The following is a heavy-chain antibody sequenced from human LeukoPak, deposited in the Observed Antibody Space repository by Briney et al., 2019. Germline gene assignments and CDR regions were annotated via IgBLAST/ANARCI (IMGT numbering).Heavy chain of an antibody. Sequence: GASVKVSCKASGYTFTSYDINWVRQATGQGPEWLGWMNPNSGNTGYAQKFQGRVTITRNTSIDTAYMELSSLRSDDAAVYYCTRGTRIAVAGTSQRKKFDYWGQGTLVTVSS. CDR2: MNPNSGNT. J-gene: IGHJ4*02. CDR3: TRGTRIAVAGTSQRKKFDY. CDR1: GYTFTSYD. D-gene: IGHD6-19*01. V-gene: IGHV1-8*01.